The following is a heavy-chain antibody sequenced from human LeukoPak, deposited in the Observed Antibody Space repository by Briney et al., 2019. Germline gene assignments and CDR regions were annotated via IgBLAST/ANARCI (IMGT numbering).Heavy chain of an antibody. CDR1: GFTFSTYW. D-gene: IGHD2-2*02. CDR2: MKRDGSEV. J-gene: IGHJ4*02. Sequence: PGGSLRLSCAASGFTFSTYWMTWVRQAPGKGLEWVANMKRDGSEVYYASSVKGHFTISRDNAKNSLYLQMNSLRAEDTAVYYCARYTEYYFDYWGQGTLVTVSS. CDR3: ARYTEYYFDY. V-gene: IGHV3-7*01.